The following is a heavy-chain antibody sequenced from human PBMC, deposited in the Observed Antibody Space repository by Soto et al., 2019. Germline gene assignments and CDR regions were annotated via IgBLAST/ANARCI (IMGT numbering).Heavy chain of an antibody. V-gene: IGHV4-34*01. D-gene: IGHD2-15*01. CDR1: GGSFSGYY. Sequence: SDTLSLTCAVYGGSFSGYYWSWIRQPPGKGLEWIGEINHSGSTNYNPSLKSRVTISVDTSKNQFSLKLSSVTAADTAVYYCARGGYIVVVVPDAFDIWGQGTMVTVSS. CDR3: ARGGYIVVVVPDAFDI. J-gene: IGHJ3*02. CDR2: INHSGST.